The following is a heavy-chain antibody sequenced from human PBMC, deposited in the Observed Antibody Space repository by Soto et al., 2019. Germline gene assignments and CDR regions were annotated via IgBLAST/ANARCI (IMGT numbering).Heavy chain of an antibody. V-gene: IGHV4-38-2*01. CDR3: ARVPGVVRGVIIAYFDY. CDR2: IYHSVST. J-gene: IGHJ4*02. CDR1: GYSISSGYY. Sequence: SETLSLSCAVSGYSISSGYYWGWIRQPPGKGLEWIGSIYHSVSTYYNPSLKSRVTISVDTSKNQFYLKLSSVTAADTAVYYCARVPGVVRGVIIAYFDYLGQGTLVTVSS. D-gene: IGHD3-10*01.